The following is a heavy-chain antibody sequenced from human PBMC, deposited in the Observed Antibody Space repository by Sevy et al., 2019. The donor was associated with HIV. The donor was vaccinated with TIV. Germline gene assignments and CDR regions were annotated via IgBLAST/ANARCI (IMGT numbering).Heavy chain of an antibody. CDR2: VYYSRSI. J-gene: IGHJ6*03. CDR1: GASVSSDNFY. Sequence: SETLSLTCTVSGASVSSDNFYWSWIRQPPGKGLEWIGYVYYSRSINYSPSLKSRVTISVDTSKNQFSLKLSSVTAADTAVYFCARMGPGARCYHHYYVDVWGKGTTVTVSS. V-gene: IGHV4-61*01. CDR3: ARMGPGARCYHHYYVDV. D-gene: IGHD2-2*01.